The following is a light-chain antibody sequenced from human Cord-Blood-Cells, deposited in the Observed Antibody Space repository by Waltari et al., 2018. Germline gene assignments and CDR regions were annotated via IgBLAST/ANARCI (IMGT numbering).Light chain of an antibody. CDR2: DVS. Sequence: QSALTQPASVSGSPGQSITISCTGTSSDVGGYNYVSWYQQHPGKAPKLMIYDVSKRPSWLSNRFSGSQSGNTASLTISGLQAEDEADYYCSSYTSSSTWVFGGGTKLTVL. V-gene: IGLV2-14*01. J-gene: IGLJ3*02. CDR3: SSYTSSSTWV. CDR1: SSDVGGYNY.